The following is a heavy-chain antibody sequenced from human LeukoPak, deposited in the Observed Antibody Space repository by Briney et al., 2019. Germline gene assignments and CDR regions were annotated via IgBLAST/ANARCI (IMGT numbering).Heavy chain of an antibody. D-gene: IGHD3-22*01. CDR3: AREEYYYDSSGPIRDDY. Sequence: ASVKVSCKASGYTFTSYYMHWVRQAPGQGLEWMGIINPSGGSTSYAQKLQGRVTMTTDTSTSTAYMELRSLRSDDTAVYYCAREEYYYDSSGPIRDDYWGQGTLVTVSS. CDR1: GYTFTSYY. J-gene: IGHJ4*02. CDR2: INPSGGST. V-gene: IGHV1-46*01.